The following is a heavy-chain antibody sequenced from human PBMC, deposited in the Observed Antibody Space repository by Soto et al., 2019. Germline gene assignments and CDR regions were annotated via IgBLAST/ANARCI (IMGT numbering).Heavy chain of an antibody. V-gene: IGHV3-7*01. CDR1: GFTFSTSW. CDR3: ARDPSFGAYDI. D-gene: IGHD3-16*01. J-gene: IGHJ6*04. CDR2: MNGDGSVT. Sequence: EVHLVESGGGLVQPGGSLTLSCAASGFTFSTSWMTWVRQAQGRGLELVAIMNGDGSVTNHLGSAKGRFTISRDNAKNSLFLQMNSLRVEDTAVYYCARDPSFGAYDIWGKGTTVTVSS.